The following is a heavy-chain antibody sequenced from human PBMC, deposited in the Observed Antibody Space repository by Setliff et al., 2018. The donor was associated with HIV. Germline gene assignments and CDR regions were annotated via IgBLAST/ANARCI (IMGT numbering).Heavy chain of an antibody. Sequence: SETLSLTCTVSGGSIRSYYWSWIRQPPGKGLEWIGYIYISGSTNYNPSLKSRVTISVDTSKNQFSLKLSSVTAADTAVYYCARGLSFYDPGGFDYWGQGTLVTVSS. CDR3: ARGLSFYDPGGFDY. CDR1: GGSIRSYY. V-gene: IGHV4-4*08. CDR2: IYISGST. D-gene: IGHD3-22*01. J-gene: IGHJ4*02.